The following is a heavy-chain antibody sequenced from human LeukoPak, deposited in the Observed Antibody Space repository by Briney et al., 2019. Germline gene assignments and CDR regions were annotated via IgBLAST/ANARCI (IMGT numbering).Heavy chain of an antibody. Sequence: GGSLRLSCTASGFIFSSYTMNWVRQAPGKGLEGVSSISSSSSYIYYADSVEGRFTISRDNAKNSLYLQMNSLRAEDTAVYYCARWSRGLSPPRLYYYYYMDVWGEGTTVTVSS. CDR2: ISSSSSYI. CDR3: ARWSRGLSPPRLYYYYYMDV. V-gene: IGHV3-21*01. J-gene: IGHJ6*03. D-gene: IGHD1-26*01. CDR1: GFIFSSYT.